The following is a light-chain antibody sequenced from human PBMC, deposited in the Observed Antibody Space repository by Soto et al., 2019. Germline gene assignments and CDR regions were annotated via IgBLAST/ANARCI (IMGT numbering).Light chain of an antibody. Sequence: AIQMTQSPASLSLSIGERVTITCRASQGIKNDLGWYQQKPGKAPNLLIYAASRLQSGVPSGFSGSGSGTDFTLTITSLQPEDSATYYCPQYDRSPLPFGQGTKVDIK. CDR3: PQYDRSPLP. J-gene: IGKJ1*01. CDR1: QGIKND. CDR2: AAS. V-gene: IGKV1-6*01.